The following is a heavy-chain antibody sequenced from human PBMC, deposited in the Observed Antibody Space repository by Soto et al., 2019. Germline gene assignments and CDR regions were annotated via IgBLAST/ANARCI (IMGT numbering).Heavy chain of an antibody. Sequence: QVQLVQSGTEVKKPGASVKVSCKASGYTFTTHYMHWVRQAPGQGLEWMGIINPNGGRTTYALKFQGRVTVTRDTSTNTVYVELTSLRSEETAVYYCARAGENYGSGTFSPPLRYYFNSWGQGTLVTVSS. D-gene: IGHD3-10*01. CDR3: ARAGENYGSGTFSPPLRYYFNS. V-gene: IGHV1-46*01. CDR1: GYTFTTHY. J-gene: IGHJ4*02. CDR2: INPNGGRT.